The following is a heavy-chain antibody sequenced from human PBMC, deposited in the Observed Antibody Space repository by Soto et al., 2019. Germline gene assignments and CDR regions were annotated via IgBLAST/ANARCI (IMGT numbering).Heavy chain of an antibody. Sequence: GGSLRLSCAASGFTFSNAWMSWVRQAPGKGLEWVGRIKSKTDGGTTDYAAPVKGRFTISRDDSKNTLYLQMNSLKTEDTAVYYCTTDVMRLAGHIDYWGQGTLVTVSS. CDR3: TTDVMRLAGHIDY. J-gene: IGHJ4*02. CDR2: IKSKTDGGTT. CDR1: GFTFSNAW. V-gene: IGHV3-15*01. D-gene: IGHD6-19*01.